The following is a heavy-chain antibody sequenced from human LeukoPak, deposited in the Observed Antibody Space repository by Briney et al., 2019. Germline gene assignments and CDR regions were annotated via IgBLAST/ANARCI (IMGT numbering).Heavy chain of an antibody. CDR2: ISGSGGST. J-gene: IGHJ4*02. CDR1: GFPFSSYA. CDR3: AKDRYSSGWYPPRLFDY. D-gene: IGHD6-19*01. V-gene: IGHV3-23*01. Sequence: GGSLRVSCAASGFPFSSYAMSWVRQAPGKRLEWVSAISGSGGSTYYADSVKGRFTISRDNSKNTLYLQMNSLRAEDTAVYYCAKDRYSSGWYPPRLFDYWGQGTLVTVSS.